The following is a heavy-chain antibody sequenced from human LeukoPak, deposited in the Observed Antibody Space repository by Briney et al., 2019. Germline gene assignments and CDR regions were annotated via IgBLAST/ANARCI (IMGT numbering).Heavy chain of an antibody. CDR2: IYYSGST. Sequence: SETLSLTCSVSGGSISTYYWSWIRQPPGKGLEWIGYIYYSGSTNYNPSLKSRVTISVDTSKNQFSLKLSSVTAADTAVYYCASSDRGVLFDIWGQGTMVTVSS. J-gene: IGHJ3*02. CDR1: GGSISTYY. CDR3: ASSDRGVLFDI. V-gene: IGHV4-59*01. D-gene: IGHD3-10*01.